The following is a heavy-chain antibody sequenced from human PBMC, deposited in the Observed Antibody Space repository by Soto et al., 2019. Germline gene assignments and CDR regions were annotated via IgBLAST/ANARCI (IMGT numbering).Heavy chain of an antibody. Sequence: QLQLQESGPGLVKPSETLSLTCTVSGGSISSSSYYWGWIRQPPGKGLEWIGSIYYSGSTYYNPSLKSRVTISVDTSKNQFSLKLSSVTAADTAVYYCARALSDYGDYVNFDYWGQGTLVTVSS. D-gene: IGHD4-17*01. CDR3: ARALSDYGDYVNFDY. CDR1: GGSISSSSYY. V-gene: IGHV4-39*01. J-gene: IGHJ4*02. CDR2: IYYSGST.